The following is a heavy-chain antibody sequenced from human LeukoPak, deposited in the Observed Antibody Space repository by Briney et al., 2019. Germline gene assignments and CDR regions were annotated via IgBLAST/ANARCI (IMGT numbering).Heavy chain of an antibody. D-gene: IGHD4-17*01. Sequence: SETLSLTCTVSGGSISSYYWSWIRQPPGKGLEWIGYIYYSGSTNYNPSLKSRVTISVDTSKNQFSLKLSSVTAADTAVYYCARVHDYGDYGPSYFDYWGQGTLVTVSS. J-gene: IGHJ4*02. CDR1: GGSISSYY. CDR2: IYYSGST. CDR3: ARVHDYGDYGPSYFDY. V-gene: IGHV4-59*01.